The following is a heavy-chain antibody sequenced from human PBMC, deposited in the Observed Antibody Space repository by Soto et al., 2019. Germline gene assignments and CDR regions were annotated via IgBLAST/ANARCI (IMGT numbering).Heavy chain of an antibody. Sequence: QVQLVQSGAEVKKPGASVKVSCKASGYTFTSYDINWVRQATGQGLEWMGWMNPNSGNTGYAQKFQGRVTMTRNTSISTAYMELSSLRSEDTAVEYGARERTGTTSMDVWCQETTVTVSS. CDR2: MNPNSGNT. V-gene: IGHV1-8*01. D-gene: IGHD1-1*01. CDR3: ARERTGTTSMDV. J-gene: IGHJ6*02. CDR1: GYTFTSYD.